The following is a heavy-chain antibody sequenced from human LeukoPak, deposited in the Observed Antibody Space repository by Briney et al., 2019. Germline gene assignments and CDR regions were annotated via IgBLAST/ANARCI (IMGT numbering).Heavy chain of an antibody. CDR3: ARVRGSYSGHDAFDI. CDR2: IYYSGST. CDR1: GGSISSYY. V-gene: IGHV4-59*01. Sequence: PSETLSLTCTVSGGSISSYYWSWIRQPPGKGLEWIGYIYYSGSTNYNPSLKSRVTISVDTSKNQFSLKLSSVTAADTAVYYCARVRGSYSGHDAFDIWGQGTMVTVSS. D-gene: IGHD1-26*01. J-gene: IGHJ3*02.